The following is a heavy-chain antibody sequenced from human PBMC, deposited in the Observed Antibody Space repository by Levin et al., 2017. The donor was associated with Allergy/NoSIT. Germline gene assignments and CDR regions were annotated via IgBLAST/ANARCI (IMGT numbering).Heavy chain of an antibody. CDR3: TTYISSWYYFDS. CDR2: IKSKTDGGTA. D-gene: IGHD6-13*01. V-gene: IGHV3-15*01. Sequence: GGSLRLSCTASGITFSNAWMSWARQAPGKGLEWVGRIKSKTDGGTADYASPVKGRFTISRDDSENTLYLQMNRLKTEDTAVYYCTTYISSWYYFDSWGQGTLVTVSS. J-gene: IGHJ4*02. CDR1: GITFSNAW.